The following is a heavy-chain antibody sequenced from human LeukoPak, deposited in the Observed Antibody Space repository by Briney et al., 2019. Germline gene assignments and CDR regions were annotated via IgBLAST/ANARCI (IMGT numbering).Heavy chain of an antibody. CDR3: AREDLSTVATGTSGMDV. V-gene: IGHV1-69*04. J-gene: IGHJ6*02. CDR1: GGTFSSYA. CDR2: IIPIFGIA. Sequence: SVKVSCKASGGTFSSYAISWVRQAPGQGLEWMGRIIPIFGIANYAQKFQGRVTITADKSTSTAYMELSSPRSEDTAVYYCAREDLSTVATGTSGMDVWGQGTTVTVSS. D-gene: IGHD4-23*01.